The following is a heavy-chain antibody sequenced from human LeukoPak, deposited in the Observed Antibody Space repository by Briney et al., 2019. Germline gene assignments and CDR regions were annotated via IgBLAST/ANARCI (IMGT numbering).Heavy chain of an antibody. CDR1: GFTFSSYA. J-gene: IGHJ3*02. V-gene: IGHV3-23*01. D-gene: IGHD3-16*01. Sequence: QSGGSLRLSCAASGFTFSSYAMSWVRQAPGKGLEWGSTLSGSGGSTDYADSVKGRFAFSRDNSQNTLYLQMNTLRVEDTAVYYCAKDPVNWGQDSGTFDIWGQGTMDTVSS. CDR2: LSGSGGST. CDR3: AKDPVNWGQDSGTFDI.